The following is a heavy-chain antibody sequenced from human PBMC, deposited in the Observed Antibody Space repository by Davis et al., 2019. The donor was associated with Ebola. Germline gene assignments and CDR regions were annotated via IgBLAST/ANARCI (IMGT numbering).Heavy chain of an antibody. Sequence: PGGSLRLSCAASGFTFEDYAMHWVRHAPEKGLEWVSGISWNGGYKDYADSVKGRFTISRDNSKNTLSLQMHSLRADDTAMFYCTSGQTRSSSVDYWGQGTLVTVSS. D-gene: IGHD3-3*01. CDR1: GFTFEDYA. V-gene: IGHV3-9*01. J-gene: IGHJ4*02. CDR2: ISWNGGYK. CDR3: TSGQTRSSSVDY.